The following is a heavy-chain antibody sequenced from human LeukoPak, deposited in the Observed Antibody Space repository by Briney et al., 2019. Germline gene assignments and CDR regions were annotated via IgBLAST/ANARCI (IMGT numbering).Heavy chain of an antibody. J-gene: IGHJ5*02. CDR1: GFTFSSYS. V-gene: IGHV3-74*01. CDR2: INHDGSST. CDR3: ARGEWFDP. Sequence: GGSLRLSCAASGFTFSSYSMNWVRQAPGKGLVWVSRINHDGSSTNYADSVKGRFTISRDNAKNSLYLQMKSLRAEDMAVYYCARGEWFDPWGQGTLVTVSS.